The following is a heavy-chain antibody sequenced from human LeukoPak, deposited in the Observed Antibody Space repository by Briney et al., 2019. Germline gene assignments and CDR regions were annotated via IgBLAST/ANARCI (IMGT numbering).Heavy chain of an antibody. CDR3: ARCFRCDGAYYYYDFLDV. CDR2: IYTSGST. CDR1: GGSISSYY. J-gene: IGHJ6*03. V-gene: IGHV4-4*07. D-gene: IGHD2-21*01. Sequence: PSETLSLTCTVSGGSISSYYWSWIRQPAGKGLEWIGRIYTSGSTNYNPSLKSRVTMSVDTSKNQFSLKLSSVTAADTAVYYCARCFRCDGAYYYYDFLDVWGKGTTVSVSS.